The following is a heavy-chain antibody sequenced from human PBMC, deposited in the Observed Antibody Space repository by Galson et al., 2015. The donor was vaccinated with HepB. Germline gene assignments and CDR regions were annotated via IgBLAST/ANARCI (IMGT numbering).Heavy chain of an antibody. J-gene: IGHJ4*02. CDR3: VRDLDIWGSHRDSFDH. V-gene: IGHV3-23*01. D-gene: IGHD3-16*02. Sequence: AMNWVRQAPGKGLEWVSAISSGSGSTYYADSVKGRFTISRDNSKNTLYLQMNSLRPEATAVFYCVRDLDIWGSHRDSFDHWGQGTLVTVSS. CDR1: A. CDR2: ISSGSGST.